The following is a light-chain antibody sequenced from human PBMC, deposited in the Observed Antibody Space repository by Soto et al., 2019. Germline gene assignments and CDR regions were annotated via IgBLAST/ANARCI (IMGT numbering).Light chain of an antibody. CDR3: RQYGSSPLT. J-gene: IGKJ4*02. CDR2: GAS. CDR1: QSVHTSY. Sequence: EVALTQYPGTLALSPGERATLSCRASQSVHTSYLGWYRQKPGQAPRLLIYGASSRATGIPDRFSGSGSGTDFTLISSRLEAEDCASYYCRQYGSSPLTFGGGIKVE. V-gene: IGKV3-20*01.